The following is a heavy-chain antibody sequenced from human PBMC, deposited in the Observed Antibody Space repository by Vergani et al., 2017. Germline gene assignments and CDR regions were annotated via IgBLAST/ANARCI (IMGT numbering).Heavy chain of an antibody. J-gene: IGHJ2*01. Sequence: QVRLEESGPGLVKPSETLSITCSVSGYSIGSGFYWAWIRQSPGEGLQWLTSIHNRGKTYHNPSLKSRVSFYLDTSKNRFSLNLPSVTATDPAVYYCARSQGDYWYFDLWGPGSLVTVSS. CDR1: GYSIGSGFY. CDR2: IHNRGKT. D-gene: IGHD2-21*01. CDR3: ARSQGDYWYFDL. V-gene: IGHV4-38-2*01.